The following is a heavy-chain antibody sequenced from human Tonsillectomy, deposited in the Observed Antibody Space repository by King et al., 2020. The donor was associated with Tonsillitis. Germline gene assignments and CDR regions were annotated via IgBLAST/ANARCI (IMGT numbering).Heavy chain of an antibody. CDR3: AREDYYDTSGPDY. Sequence: QLVQSGAEVKKPGASVKVSCKASGFTFTGYYMHWVRQAPGQGLEWMGWINPNSGGAIYAQKFQGRVTMTRDTSISTAYMELSSLRSDDTAVYYCAREDYYDTSGPDYWGQGTLVTVSS. V-gene: IGHV1-2*02. J-gene: IGHJ4*02. CDR1: GFTFTGYY. CDR2: INPNSGGA. D-gene: IGHD3-22*01.